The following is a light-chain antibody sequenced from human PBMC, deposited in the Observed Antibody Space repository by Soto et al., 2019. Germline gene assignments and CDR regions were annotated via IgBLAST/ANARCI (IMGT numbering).Light chain of an antibody. J-gene: IGLJ3*02. CDR1: SSDVGTYNY. V-gene: IGLV2-14*01. CDR2: EVS. Sequence: QSVLTQPASVSGSPGQSITISCTGTSSDVGTYNYVSWYQHHPGKAPKLMLYEVSNRPSGVSNRFSGSKSGNTASLTISGLQAEDEADYYCSSYTTSSTRVFGGGTKVTVL. CDR3: SSYTTSSTRV.